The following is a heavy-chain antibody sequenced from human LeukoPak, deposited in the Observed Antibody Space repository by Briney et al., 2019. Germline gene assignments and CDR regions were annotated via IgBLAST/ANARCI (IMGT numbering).Heavy chain of an antibody. D-gene: IGHD2-21*02. V-gene: IGHV3-23*01. CDR2: ISGSDGST. CDR3: ATASVTAYDY. CDR1: RFTFSSYS. Sequence: GGSLRLSCAASRFTFSSYSMNWVRQAPGKGLEWVSAISGSDGSTYYADSVKSRFTISRDNSKNTLYLQMNSLRAEDTAVYYCATASVTAYDYWGQGTLVTVSS. J-gene: IGHJ4*02.